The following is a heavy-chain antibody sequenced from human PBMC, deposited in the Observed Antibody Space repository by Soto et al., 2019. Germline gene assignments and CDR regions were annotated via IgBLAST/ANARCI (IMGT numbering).Heavy chain of an antibody. Sequence: EVQLVESGGGLVQPGGSLRLSCAASGFTFSIYWMHWVRQAPGKGPVWVSRIDNAGSSARYADSVKGRFTISRDNAKNTVYLQMNSGRAEDTAVYYCTRVGGSVSGMDVWGQGTTVTVSS. V-gene: IGHV3-74*01. CDR2: IDNAGSSA. J-gene: IGHJ6*02. CDR1: GFTFSIYW. D-gene: IGHD1-26*01. CDR3: TRVGGSVSGMDV.